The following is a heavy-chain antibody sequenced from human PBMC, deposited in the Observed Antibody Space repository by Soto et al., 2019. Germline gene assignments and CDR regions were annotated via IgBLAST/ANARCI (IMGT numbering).Heavy chain of an antibody. Sequence: GSLRLSCAASGFTFSSYAMHWVRQAPGKGLEYVSAISSNGGSTYYANSVKGRFTISRDNSKNTLYLQMGSLRAEDMAVYYCARSSSNYYYYYYMDVWGKGTTVTVSS. CDR1: GFTFSSYA. V-gene: IGHV3-64*01. J-gene: IGHJ6*03. CDR2: ISSNGGST. CDR3: ARSSSNYYYYYYMDV. D-gene: IGHD6-6*01.